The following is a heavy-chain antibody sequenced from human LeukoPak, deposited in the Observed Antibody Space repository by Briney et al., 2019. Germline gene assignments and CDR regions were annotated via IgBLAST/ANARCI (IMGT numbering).Heavy chain of an antibody. D-gene: IGHD6-19*01. J-gene: IGHJ3*02. Sequence: GGSLRLSCAASGFTVSSNYMSWVRQAPGKGLEWVSVIYSGGSTYNADSVKGRFTISRDNSKNTLYLQMNSLRAEDTAVYYCASRYSSGWFAFDIWGQGTMVTVSS. CDR2: IYSGGST. CDR1: GFTVSSNY. CDR3: ASRYSSGWFAFDI. V-gene: IGHV3-53*01.